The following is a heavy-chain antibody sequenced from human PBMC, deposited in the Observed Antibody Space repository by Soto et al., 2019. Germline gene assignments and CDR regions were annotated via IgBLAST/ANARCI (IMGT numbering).Heavy chain of an antibody. CDR3: AREFPCYEGWDSYFDY. CDR2: TYYRSKRYN. V-gene: IGHV6-1*01. Sequence: PSQTLSLTCAIYGDSVYGNRASCKWIRQSPSRGLEWLGWTYYRSKRYNDYAVSVKRRISGTPDTSKIQVSLHVSSVTPEDTAVYYCAREFPCYEGWDSYFDYWGQGALVTVSS. J-gene: IGHJ4*02. CDR1: GDSVYGNRAS. D-gene: IGHD3-16*01.